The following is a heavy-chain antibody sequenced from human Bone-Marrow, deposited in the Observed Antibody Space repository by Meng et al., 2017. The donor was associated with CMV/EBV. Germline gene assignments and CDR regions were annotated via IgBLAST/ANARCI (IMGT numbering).Heavy chain of an antibody. CDR1: GGSISSTTYC. D-gene: IGHD6-19*01. CDR2: VSYTGSA. CDR3: ARRLVREYYFDY. J-gene: IGHJ4*02. Sequence: GSLRLSCTVSGGSISSTTYCWGWIRQPPGKGLEWIGTVSYTGSAYYNPSLKSRVTISVDTSKHRFSLELNSVTAADTAVYYCARRLVREYYFDYWGQGTLVTVSS. V-gene: IGHV4-39*07.